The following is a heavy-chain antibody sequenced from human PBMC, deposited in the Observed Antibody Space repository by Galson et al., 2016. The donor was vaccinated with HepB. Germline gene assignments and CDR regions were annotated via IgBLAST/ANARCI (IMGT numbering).Heavy chain of an antibody. CDR2: ISSTRATI. J-gene: IGHJ4*02. D-gene: IGHD3-10*01. V-gene: IGHV3-21*04. CDR3: AGGYYGSGSYYAY. CDR1: GFSFSTYT. Sequence: SLRLSCAASGFSFSTYTMNWVRQAPGKGLEWVASISSTRATIYYVDSVKGRFAVSRDNAKNSVYLQMNSLRAEDTAVYYCAGGYYGSGSYYAYWGQGTLVTVSS.